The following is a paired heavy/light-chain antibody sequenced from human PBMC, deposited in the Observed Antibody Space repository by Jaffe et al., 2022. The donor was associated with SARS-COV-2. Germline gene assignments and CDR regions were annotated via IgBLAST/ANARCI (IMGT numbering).Light chain of an antibody. CDR1: QSISSW. J-gene: IGKJ4*01. CDR3: QQYKTSALT. Sequence: DIQLTQSPSTLSASVGDRVTITCRASQSISSWLAWYQQKPGKAPELLIYRTSSLESGGPSRFSGSGSGTEFTLTISSLQPDDFATYYCQQYKTSALTFGGGTKVEIK. CDR2: RTS. V-gene: IGKV1-5*03.
Heavy chain of an antibody. CDR3: AKAVGYDAEYFHH. Sequence: EVQLLDSGGDLVQPGGSLRLSCAASGFSFSNYAMTWVRQAPGKGLEWVSSVSGSGGTTYYADSVKGRFTIYRDNSKNTVYLRMNSLRAEDTALYYCAKAVGYDAEYFHHWGQGTLVIVSS. CDR1: GFSFSNYA. CDR2: VSGSGGTT. J-gene: IGHJ1*01. V-gene: IGHV3-23*01. D-gene: IGHD3-3*01.